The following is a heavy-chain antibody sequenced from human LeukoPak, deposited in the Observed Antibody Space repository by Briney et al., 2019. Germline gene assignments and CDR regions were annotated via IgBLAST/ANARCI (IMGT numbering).Heavy chain of an antibody. J-gene: IGHJ4*02. CDR3: ARGGLTNRYCSGGRCYGVGVDY. D-gene: IGHD2-15*01. CDR2: IIPILGIA. V-gene: IGHV1-69*04. Sequence: SVKVSCKASGGTFSSYAISWVRQAPGQGLEWMGRIIPILGIANYAQKFQGRVTITADKSTSTAYMELSSLRSEDTAVYYCARGGLTNRYCSGGRCYGVGVDYWGQGTLVTVSS. CDR1: GGTFSSYA.